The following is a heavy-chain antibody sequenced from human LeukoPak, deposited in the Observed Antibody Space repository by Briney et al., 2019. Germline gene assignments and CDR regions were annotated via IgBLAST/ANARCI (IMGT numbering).Heavy chain of an antibody. Sequence: PGGSLRLSCAASGFTFNRYWMHWVRQAPGKRLEWVSRIYSDAGSISYADFVKGRFTISKDNAKNTLYLQMNNLRAEDTAVYYCARDADWNGQSCDYWGQGTLVTVSS. J-gene: IGHJ4*02. D-gene: IGHD1-1*01. CDR1: GFTFNRYW. V-gene: IGHV3-74*01. CDR3: ARDADWNGQSCDY. CDR2: IYSDAGSI.